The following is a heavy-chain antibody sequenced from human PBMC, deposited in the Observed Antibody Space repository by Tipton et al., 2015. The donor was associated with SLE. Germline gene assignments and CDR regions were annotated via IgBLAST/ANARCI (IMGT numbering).Heavy chain of an antibody. V-gene: IGHV4-61*02. J-gene: IGHJ3*02. CDR1: GASVSSRSYY. CDR2: IYTGGFT. Sequence: LRLSCTVSGASVSSRSYYWNWVRQPAGKGLEWIGRIYTGGFTYYNPSLESRVTISRDESKNTMYLQMNSLRAEDTAVYYCTDHDAFDIWGQGTMVTVSS. CDR3: TDHDAFDI.